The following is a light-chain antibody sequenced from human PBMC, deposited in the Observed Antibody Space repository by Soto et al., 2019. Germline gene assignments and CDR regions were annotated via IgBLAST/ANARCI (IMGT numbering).Light chain of an antibody. Sequence: QSVLTXPASVSGSPGQSIAISCTGTSSDVGAYNYVSWYQQHPGKAPKLMIYDVNNRPSGVSNRFSGSKSGNTASLTISGLQAEDEADYYCCSYTTSSTYVFGTGTKVTVL. J-gene: IGLJ1*01. V-gene: IGLV2-14*03. CDR3: CSYTTSSTYV. CDR2: DVN. CDR1: SSDVGAYNY.